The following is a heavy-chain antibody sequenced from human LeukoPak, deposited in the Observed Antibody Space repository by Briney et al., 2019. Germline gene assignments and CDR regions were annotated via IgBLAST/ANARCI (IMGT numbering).Heavy chain of an antibody. CDR3: ATSHDVKTAPYDL. CDR2: IFTSGRT. J-gene: IGHJ5*02. Sequence: SETLSLTCTVSGGTISSYCWSWVRQSPGKGLEWIGYIFTSGRTDYNPSLKSRVTMSVDTSKNQLSMELRFLTAADTAVYYCATSHDVKTAPYDLWGQGTLVTVSS. D-gene: IGHD2-21*01. V-gene: IGHV4-4*09. CDR1: GGTISSYC.